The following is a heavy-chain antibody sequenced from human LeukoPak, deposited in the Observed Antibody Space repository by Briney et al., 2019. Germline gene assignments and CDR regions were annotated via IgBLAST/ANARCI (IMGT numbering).Heavy chain of an antibody. CDR3: ASDGWSNYVGWDY. Sequence: GGSLRLSCAASGFTFSTYSMNWVRQAPGKGLEWVSSISSGPTYIYYADSVKGRFTISRDNAKNSLYLQMNSLRAEDTAVYYCASDGWSNYVGWDYWGQGTLVTVSS. J-gene: IGHJ4*02. V-gene: IGHV3-21*01. D-gene: IGHD4-4*01. CDR2: ISSGPTYI. CDR1: GFTFSTYS.